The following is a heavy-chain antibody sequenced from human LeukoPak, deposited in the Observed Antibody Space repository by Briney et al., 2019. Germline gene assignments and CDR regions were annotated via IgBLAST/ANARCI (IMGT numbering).Heavy chain of an antibody. J-gene: IGHJ5*02. CDR3: PTHRPNYYHSSGAYYKRNGDL. D-gene: IGHD3-3*02. Sequence: GGSLRLSCAASGFTFSGFAMSWVRQAPGKGLEWVSSITSNGDTTYYADSGKGRFTISRDNSNNILFLQMISLRAADTELPYCPTHRPNYYHSSGAYYKRNGDLWGQGTLVTVSS. CDR2: ITSNGDTT. V-gene: IGHV3-23*01. CDR1: GFTFSGFA.